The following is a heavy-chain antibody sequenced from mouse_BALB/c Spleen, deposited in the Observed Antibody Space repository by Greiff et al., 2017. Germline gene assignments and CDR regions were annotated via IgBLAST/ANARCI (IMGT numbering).Heavy chain of an antibody. CDR1: GFNIKDTY. CDR2: IDPANGNT. CDR3: ARPGPLAMDY. Sequence: VQLKESGAELVKPGASVKLSCTASGFNIKDTYMHWVKQRPEQGLEWIGRIDPANGNTKYDPKFQGKATITADTSSNTAYLQLSSLTSEDTAVYYCARPGPLAMDYGGQGTSVTVPS. V-gene: IGHV14-3*02. J-gene: IGHJ4*01.